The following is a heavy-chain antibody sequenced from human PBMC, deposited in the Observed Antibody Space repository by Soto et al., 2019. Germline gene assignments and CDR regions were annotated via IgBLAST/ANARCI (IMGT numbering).Heavy chain of an antibody. D-gene: IGHD3-9*01. Sequence: GASVKVSCKASGYTFTSYYMHWVRQAPGQGLEWMGWINPNSGGTNYAQKFQGWVTMTRDTSISTAYMELSRLRSDDTAVYYCAREGRYFDWSPSPDYYFDYWGQGTLVTVSS. CDR3: AREGRYFDWSPSPDYYFDY. CDR2: INPNSGGT. V-gene: IGHV1-2*04. J-gene: IGHJ4*02. CDR1: GYTFTSYY.